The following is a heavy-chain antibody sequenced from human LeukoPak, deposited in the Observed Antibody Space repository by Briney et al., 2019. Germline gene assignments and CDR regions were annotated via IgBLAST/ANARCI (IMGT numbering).Heavy chain of an antibody. CDR1: GGSISSYY. D-gene: IGHD5-12*01. J-gene: IGHJ5*02. Sequence: SETLSLTCTVSGGSISSYYRSWIRQPPGKGLEWIGYIYYSGSTNYNPSLKSRVTISVDTSKNQFSLKLSSVTAADTAVYYCARFSGYDGLWFDPWGQGTLVTVSS. V-gene: IGHV4-59*01. CDR2: IYYSGST. CDR3: ARFSGYDGLWFDP.